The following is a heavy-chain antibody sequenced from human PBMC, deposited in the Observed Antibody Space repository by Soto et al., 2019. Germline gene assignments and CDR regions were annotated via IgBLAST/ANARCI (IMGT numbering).Heavy chain of an antibody. CDR3: VRGGGGGLFDP. V-gene: IGHV3-48*03. CDR1: GFTLNTNE. CDR2: ISSGGSAI. D-gene: IGHD2-15*01. Sequence: GGSLRLSCAASGFTLNTNEMSWVRQAPGKGLEWVSYISSGGSAIYYAASVKGRFTISRDNAKRSLYLQIMSLTAEDTAIYYCVRGGGGGLFDPWGQGTMVTVSS. J-gene: IGHJ5*02.